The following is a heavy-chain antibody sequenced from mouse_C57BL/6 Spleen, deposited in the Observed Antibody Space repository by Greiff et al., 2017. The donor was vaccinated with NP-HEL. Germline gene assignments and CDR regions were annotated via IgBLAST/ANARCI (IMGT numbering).Heavy chain of an antibody. V-gene: IGHV1-59*01. D-gene: IGHD3-3*01. CDR2: IDPSDSYT. CDR3: ARKGPYAMDY. J-gene: IGHJ4*01. Sequence: QVQLQQSGAELVRPGTSVKLSCKASGYTFTSYWMHWVKQRPGQGLEWIGVIDPSDSYTNYNQKFKGKATLTVDTSSSTAYMQLSSLTSEDSAVYYCARKGPYAMDYWGQGTSVTVSS. CDR1: GYTFTSYW.